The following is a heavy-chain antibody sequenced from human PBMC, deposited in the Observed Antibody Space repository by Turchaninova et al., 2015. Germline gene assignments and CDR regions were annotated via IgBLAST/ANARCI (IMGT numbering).Heavy chain of an antibody. D-gene: IGHD6-13*01. V-gene: IGHV4-34*01. CDR3: ARVNSGAAAGTLYY. Sequence: QAQLQQWGAGLLKPSETLSLTCAVYGGSFSGYYWSWIRQPPGKGLEWIGEINHSGSTNDNPSLKSRVTISVDTSKNQFSLKLSSVTAADTAVYYCARVNSGAAAGTLYYWGQGTLVTVSS. CDR2: INHSGST. J-gene: IGHJ4*02. CDR1: GGSFSGYY.